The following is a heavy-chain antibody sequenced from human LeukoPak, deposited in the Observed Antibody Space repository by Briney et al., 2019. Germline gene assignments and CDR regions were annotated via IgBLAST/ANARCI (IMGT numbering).Heavy chain of an antibody. D-gene: IGHD3-16*02. J-gene: IGHJ4*02. CDR1: GGSISSGDYY. CDR2: IYYSGST. CDR3: ARGDGMITFGGVILYD. V-gene: IGHV4-30-4*01. Sequence: SQTLSLTCTVSGGSISSGDYYWSWIRQPPGKGPEWIGYIYYSGSTYYNPSLKSRVTISVDTSKNQFSLKLSSVTAADTAVYYCARGDGMITFGGVILYDWGQGTLVTVSS.